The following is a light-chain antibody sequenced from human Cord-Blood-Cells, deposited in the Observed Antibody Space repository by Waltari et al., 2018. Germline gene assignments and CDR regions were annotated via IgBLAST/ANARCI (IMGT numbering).Light chain of an antibody. CDR1: KLGSKK. CDR3: QVWDSSTNYV. J-gene: IGLJ1*01. Sequence: SYELTQPLSVSVALGRTARITCGGNKLGSKKVHWYQQKPGQAPVLVIYRDSNRPSGIPERFSGSNSGNTATLTISRAQVGDEADYYCQVWDSSTNYVFGTGTKVTVL. CDR2: RDS. V-gene: IGLV3-9*01.